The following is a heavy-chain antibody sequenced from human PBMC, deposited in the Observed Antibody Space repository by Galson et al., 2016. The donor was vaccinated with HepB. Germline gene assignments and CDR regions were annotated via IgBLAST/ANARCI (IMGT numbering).Heavy chain of an antibody. D-gene: IGHD2-21*02. CDR3: ARIGFGDSGTLFDY. CDR1: GFSLSTTGVR. CDR2: IDWDDDK. Sequence: PALVKPTQTHTLTCTFSGFSLSTTGVRVSWIRQPPGKALEWLARIDWDDDKFYSISLRTRLSISKDTSKNQVVLTMTNMDPVDTATYYCARIGFGDSGTLFDYWGQGTLVTVSP. J-gene: IGHJ4*02. V-gene: IGHV2-70*04.